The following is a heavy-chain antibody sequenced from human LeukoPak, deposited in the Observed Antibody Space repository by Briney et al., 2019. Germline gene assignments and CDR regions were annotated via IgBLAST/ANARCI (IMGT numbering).Heavy chain of an antibody. D-gene: IGHD3-10*01. CDR2: ISGDAGST. Sequence: GGSLRLSCAASGFTFEDFAMQWVRQAPGKGLEWVSLISGDAGSTYYADSVKGRFTISRDNSKNTLYLQMNSLRAEDTAVYYCARSFNGAYFDYWGQGTLVTVSS. J-gene: IGHJ4*02. CDR3: ARSFNGAYFDY. V-gene: IGHV3-43*02. CDR1: GFTFEDFA.